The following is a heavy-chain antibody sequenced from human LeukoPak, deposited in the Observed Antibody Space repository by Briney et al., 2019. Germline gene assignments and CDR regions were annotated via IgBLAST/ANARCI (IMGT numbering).Heavy chain of an antibody. D-gene: IGHD3-10*01. J-gene: IGHJ3*02. CDR2: IYPGDSDT. CDR3: ARSYGSGSYGGAFDI. CDR1: GYFFTSYW. V-gene: IGHV5-51*01. Sequence: GESLKISCKGSGYFFTSYWIGWVRQMPGKGLEWMGIIYPGDSDTRYSPSFQGPVTMSADNSISTAYLQWSSLKASDSAMYDCARSYGSGSYGGAFDIWGQGTMVTVSS.